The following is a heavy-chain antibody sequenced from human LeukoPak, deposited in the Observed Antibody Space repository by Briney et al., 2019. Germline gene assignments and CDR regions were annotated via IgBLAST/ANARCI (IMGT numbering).Heavy chain of an antibody. V-gene: IGHV3-48*04. CDR1: GFTFTNYG. J-gene: IGHJ4*02. D-gene: IGHD3-10*01. CDR3: AKMGHKGYGSGSYYGGYFDY. CDR2: ISTDGDTT. Sequence: PGGSLRLSCAASGFTFTNYGMNWVRQAPWKGLEWVSYISTDGDTTSYADSVQGRFTISRDNTKNSVYLQMNSLRAEDTAVYYCAKMGHKGYGSGSYYGGYFDYWGQGTLVTVSS.